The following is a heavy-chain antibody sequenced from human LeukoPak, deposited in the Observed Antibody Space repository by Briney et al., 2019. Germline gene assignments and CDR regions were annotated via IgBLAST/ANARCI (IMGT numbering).Heavy chain of an antibody. Sequence: SETLSVTCTVSGGSVSSGSYYWSWIRQPPGKGLEWIGYIYYSGSTNYNPSLKSRVTISVDTSKNQFSLKLSSVTAADTAVYYCARSPGDPIYYYYYGMDVWGQGTTVTVSS. CDR1: GGSVSSGSYY. CDR2: IYYSGST. J-gene: IGHJ6*02. CDR3: ARSPGDPIYYYYYGMDV. D-gene: IGHD7-27*01. V-gene: IGHV4-61*01.